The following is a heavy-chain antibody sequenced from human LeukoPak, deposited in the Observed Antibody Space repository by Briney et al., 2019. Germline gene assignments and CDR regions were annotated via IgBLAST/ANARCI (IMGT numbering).Heavy chain of an antibody. J-gene: IGHJ4*02. CDR2: IYYSGST. CDR1: GGSVSSSTYY. V-gene: IGHV4-39*07. Sequence: SETLSLTCTVSGGSVSSSTYYWGWIRQPPGKGLEWIGSIYYSGSTYYNPSLKSRVTISIDTSKNQFSLILSSVTAADTAVYYCARGLSDVYWGQGTLVTVSS. CDR3: ARGLSDVY.